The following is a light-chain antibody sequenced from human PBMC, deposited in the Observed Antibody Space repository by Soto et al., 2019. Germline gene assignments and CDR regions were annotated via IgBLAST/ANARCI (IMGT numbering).Light chain of an antibody. J-gene: IGKJ4*01. CDR1: QSLVHSDGNTD. V-gene: IGKV2-24*01. Sequence: DIVLTQTPLSSPVTLGQPASISWRSSQSLVHSDGNTDLNWLQQRPGQPPRLLIYEVSNRFSGVPDRFSGSGAGTDFTLEISRVEAEDVGVYYCMQTTQFPLTFGGGTKVEIK. CDR2: EVS. CDR3: MQTTQFPLT.